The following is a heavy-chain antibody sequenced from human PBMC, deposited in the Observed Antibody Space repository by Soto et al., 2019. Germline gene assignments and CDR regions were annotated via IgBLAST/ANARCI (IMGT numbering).Heavy chain of an antibody. CDR1: GFTFSSYG. D-gene: IGHD5-18*01. CDR2: ITGSGGGT. Sequence: EVQLLESGGGLVQPGGSLRLSCAASGFTFSSYGMSWVRQAPGKGLEWVSAITGSGGGTYYADSVKGRFTISRDNSKNTLYLQMNSLRAEDTAVYYCAKEDALGYSYADYWGRGTLVTVSS. J-gene: IGHJ4*02. V-gene: IGHV3-23*01. CDR3: AKEDALGYSYADY.